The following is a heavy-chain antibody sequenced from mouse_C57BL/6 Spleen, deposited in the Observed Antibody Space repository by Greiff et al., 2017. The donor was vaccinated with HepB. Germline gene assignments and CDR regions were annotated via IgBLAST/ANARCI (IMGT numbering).Heavy chain of an antibody. CDR1: GFTFSSYA. Sequence: EVNVVESGEGLVKPGGSLKLSCAASGFTFSSYAMSWVRQTPEKRLEWVAYISSGGDYIYYADTVKGRFTISRDNARNTLYLQMSSLKSEDTAMYYCTSQLTGSSYFDYWGQGTTLTVSS. CDR2: ISSGGDYI. V-gene: IGHV5-9-1*02. CDR3: TSQLTGSSYFDY. D-gene: IGHD4-1*01. J-gene: IGHJ2*01.